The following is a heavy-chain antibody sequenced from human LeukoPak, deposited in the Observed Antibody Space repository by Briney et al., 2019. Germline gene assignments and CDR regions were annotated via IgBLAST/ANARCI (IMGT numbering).Heavy chain of an antibody. V-gene: IGHV3-23*01. D-gene: IGHD6-13*01. CDR3: AKSSPIAAAGEVSDF. CDR2: ISGSGGST. CDR1: GFTFSNAW. J-gene: IGHJ4*02. Sequence: PGGSLRLSCAASGFTFSNAWMSWVRQAPGKGLEWVSAISGSGGSTYYADSVKGRFTISRDNSKNTLYLQMTSLRAEDTAVYYCAKSSPIAAAGEVSDFWGQGTLVTVSS.